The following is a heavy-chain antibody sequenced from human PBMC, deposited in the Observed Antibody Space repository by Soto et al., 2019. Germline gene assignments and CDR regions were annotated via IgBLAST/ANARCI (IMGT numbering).Heavy chain of an antibody. V-gene: IGHV4-4*07. D-gene: IGHD6-13*01. CDR3: ARDGGIAAAGTYYGMDV. CDR2: IYTSGST. J-gene: IGHJ6*02. Sequence: QVQLQESGPGLVKPSETLSLTCTVSGGSISSYYWSWIRQPAGKGLEWIGRIYTSGSTNYNPSLKSRVTMSVETSKNQFSLKLSSVTAADTAVYYCARDGGIAAAGTYYGMDVWGQGTTVTVSS. CDR1: GGSISSYY.